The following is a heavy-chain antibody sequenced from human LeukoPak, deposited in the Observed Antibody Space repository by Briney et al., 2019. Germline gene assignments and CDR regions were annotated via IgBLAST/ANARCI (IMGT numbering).Heavy chain of an antibody. CDR2: IYTTGST. V-gene: IGHV4-61*02. CDR1: GASISSGSYY. CDR3: ARGLLVERLAFDI. Sequence: SQTLSLTCTVSGASISSGSYYWSWIRQPAGKGLEWIGRIYTTGSTSYNPSLKSRVTVSIDTSKNQFSLELSSVTVADTAVYYCARGLLVERLAFDIWGQGTMVIVSS. J-gene: IGHJ3*02. D-gene: IGHD1-1*01.